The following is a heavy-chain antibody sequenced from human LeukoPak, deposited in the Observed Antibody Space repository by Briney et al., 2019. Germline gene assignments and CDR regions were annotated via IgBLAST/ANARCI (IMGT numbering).Heavy chain of an antibody. Sequence: GGSLRLSCAASGFTFSSYGMHWVRQAPGKGLEWVAVIWYDGSNKYYADSVKGRFTISRDNSKNTLYLQMNSLRAEDTAVYYCTRERKSGIAAFDYWGQGTLVTVSS. CDR2: IWYDGSNK. CDR1: GFTFSSYG. D-gene: IGHD6-13*01. J-gene: IGHJ4*02. V-gene: IGHV3-33*01. CDR3: TRERKSGIAAFDY.